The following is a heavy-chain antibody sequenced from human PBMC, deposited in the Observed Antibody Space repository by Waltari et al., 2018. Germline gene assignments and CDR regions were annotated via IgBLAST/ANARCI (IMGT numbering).Heavy chain of an antibody. V-gene: IGHV4-59*08. CDR3: ARVQETEGEFDY. CDR1: GGSISSYY. J-gene: IGHJ4*02. CDR2: IYYSGST. Sequence: QVQLQESGPGLVKPSETLSLTCTVSGGSISSYYWSWIRQPPGKGLEWIGYIYYSGSTNYNPSLKSRVTISVDTSKNQFSLKLSSVTAADTAVYYCARVQETEGEFDYWGQGTLVTVSS. D-gene: IGHD1-1*01.